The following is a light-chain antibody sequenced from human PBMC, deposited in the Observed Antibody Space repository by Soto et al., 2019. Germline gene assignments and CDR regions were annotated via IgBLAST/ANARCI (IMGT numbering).Light chain of an antibody. J-gene: IGKJ1*01. CDR1: QSVSSY. CDR3: QQYNNWPRT. V-gene: IGKV3-15*01. Sequence: EIVLTQSPATLSLSPVGIATLSLIASQSVSSYLAWYQQKPGQAPRLLIYGASTRATGIPARFSGSGSGTESTLTISSLQSEDFAVYYCQQYNNWPRTFGQGTKVDIK. CDR2: GAS.